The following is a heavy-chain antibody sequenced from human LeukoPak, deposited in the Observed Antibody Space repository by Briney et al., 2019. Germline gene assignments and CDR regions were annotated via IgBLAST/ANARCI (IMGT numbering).Heavy chain of an antibody. CDR2: ISGSGGST. Sequence: GGSLRLSCAASGFTSSSYAMSWVRQAPGKGLEWVSAISGSGGSTYYADSVKGRFTISRDNSKNTLYLQMNSLRAEDTAVYYCAKGTYSGIHYGPAFDIWGQGTMVTVSS. CDR3: AKGTYSGIHYGPAFDI. CDR1: GFTSSSYA. V-gene: IGHV3-23*01. D-gene: IGHD1-26*01. J-gene: IGHJ3*02.